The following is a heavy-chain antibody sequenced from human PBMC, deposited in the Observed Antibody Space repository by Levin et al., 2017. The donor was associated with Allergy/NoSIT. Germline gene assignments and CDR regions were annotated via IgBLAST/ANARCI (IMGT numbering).Heavy chain of an antibody. V-gene: IGHV3-53*01. CDR3: VRPCSGGSCYSDAFDI. J-gene: IGHJ3*02. D-gene: IGHD2-15*01. Sequence: ASVKVSCAASGFMVSRNHMNWVRQAPGKGLEWVSVILSGGETDYADSVKGRFTISRDSSKNTLHLQMNSLRAEDSAIYYCVRPCSGGSCYSDAFDIWGQGTVVTVSS. CDR1: GFMVSRNH. CDR2: ILSGGET.